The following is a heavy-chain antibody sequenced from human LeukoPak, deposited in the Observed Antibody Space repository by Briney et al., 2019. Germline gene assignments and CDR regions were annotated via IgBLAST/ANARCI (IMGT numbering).Heavy chain of an antibody. CDR3: ARTVEMATIHAFDI. CDR1: GYRFTSYW. Sequence: ESLKISCKGSGYRFTSYWIGWVRQMPGKGLEWMGIIYPGDSDTRYSPSFQGQVTISADKSIGTAYLQWSSLKASDTAMYYCARTVEMATIHAFDIWGQGTMVTVSS. V-gene: IGHV5-51*01. D-gene: IGHD5-24*01. J-gene: IGHJ3*02. CDR2: IYPGDSDT.